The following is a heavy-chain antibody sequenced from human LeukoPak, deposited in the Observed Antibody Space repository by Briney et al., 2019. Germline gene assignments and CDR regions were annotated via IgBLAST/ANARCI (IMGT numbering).Heavy chain of an antibody. CDR2: VNRDGSET. V-gene: IGHV3-7*03. CDR3: ARNNGMDV. Sequence: GGSLRLSCAASGFALSSHWMTWVRQLPGRGPEWVANVNRDGSETYYLDSVKGRLTISKDNAKNSLYLQMNSLRAEDTALYHCARNNGMDVWGQGTTVIVSS. CDR1: GFALSSHW. J-gene: IGHJ6*02.